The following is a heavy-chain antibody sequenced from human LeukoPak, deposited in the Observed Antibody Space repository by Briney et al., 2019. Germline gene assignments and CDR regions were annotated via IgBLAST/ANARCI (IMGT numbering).Heavy chain of an antibody. V-gene: IGHV4-39*01. CDR1: GGSISSSSYY. Sequence: PSETLSLTCTVSGGSISSSSYYWGWIRQPPGKGLEWIGSIYYSGSTYYNPSLKSRVTISVDTSKNQFSLKLSSVTAADTAVYYCARRSIVAAKIDYWGQGTLVTVSS. CDR2: IYYSGST. D-gene: IGHD6-13*01. J-gene: IGHJ4*02. CDR3: ARRSIVAAKIDY.